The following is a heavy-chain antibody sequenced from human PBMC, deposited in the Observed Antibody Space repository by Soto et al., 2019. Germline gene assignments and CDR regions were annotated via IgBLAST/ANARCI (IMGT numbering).Heavy chain of an antibody. Sequence: EVQLVESGGGLVKPGGSLRLSCAASGFTFSTYSMNWVRQAPGKGLEWVSSISSSSSYIYYADSVKGRFTISRDNANNSLYLQMNSLRAEDTAVYYCARPRPAIAAFWGHGTLVTVSS. J-gene: IGHJ4*01. V-gene: IGHV3-21*01. CDR2: ISSSSSYI. D-gene: IGHD6-13*01. CDR3: ARPRPAIAAF. CDR1: GFTFSTYS.